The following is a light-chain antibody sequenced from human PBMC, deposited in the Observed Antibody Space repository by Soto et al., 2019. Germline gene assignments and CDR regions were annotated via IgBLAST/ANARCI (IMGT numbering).Light chain of an antibody. CDR1: SW. J-gene: IGKJ2*01. CDR3: QQANSFPHT. Sequence: DLQMTQSPSSVSASVGDRVTSSWLAWYQQKPGKAPKLLIYAASSLQSGVPSRFSGSGSGTDFTLTISSLQPEDFATYYCQQANSFPHTFGQGTKLEIK. CDR2: AAS. V-gene: IGKV1-12*01.